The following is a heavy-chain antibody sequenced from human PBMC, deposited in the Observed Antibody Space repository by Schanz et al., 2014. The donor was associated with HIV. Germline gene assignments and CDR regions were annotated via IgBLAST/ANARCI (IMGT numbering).Heavy chain of an antibody. Sequence: QLQESGPGLVKPSETLSLTCTVSGDSIRRSPYYRGWVRRPPGKGLEWVSYISSSGSTIYYADSVKGRFTISRDNAKNSLYLQMNSLRAEDTAVYYCARDRPVNSYCSNGVCYPLWGQGTLVTVSS. CDR1: GDSIRRSPYY. CDR3: ARDRPVNSYCSNGVCYPL. D-gene: IGHD2-8*01. J-gene: IGHJ4*02. CDR2: ISSSGSTI. V-gene: IGHV3-11*01.